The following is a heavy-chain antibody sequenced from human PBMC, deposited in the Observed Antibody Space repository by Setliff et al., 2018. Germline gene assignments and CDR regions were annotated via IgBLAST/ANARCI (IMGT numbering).Heavy chain of an antibody. CDR2: SNHGGST. D-gene: IGHD1-1*01. J-gene: IGHJ4*02. Sequence: SETLSLTCSVYGESFSNNYWSWIRQTPGKGLEWIGESNHGGSTSYHPSLKSRVTMSVDTSKRQFSLKLGSATAADTAVYYCARDMGQPYYFESWGLGTLGTVSS. CDR1: GESFSNNY. CDR3: ARDMGQPYYFES. V-gene: IGHV4-34*01.